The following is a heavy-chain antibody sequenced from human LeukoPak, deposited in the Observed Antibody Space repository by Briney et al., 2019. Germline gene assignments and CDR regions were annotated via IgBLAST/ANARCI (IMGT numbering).Heavy chain of an antibody. Sequence: SETLSLTCAVYGGSFSGYYWSWIRQPPGKGLEWIGEINHSGSTNYNPSLKSRVTISVDTSKNQFSLKLSSVTAADTAVYYCARVSGDYYDSSGYNYWGQGTLVTVSS. D-gene: IGHD3-22*01. CDR2: INHSGST. J-gene: IGHJ4*02. CDR1: GGSFSGYY. V-gene: IGHV4-34*01. CDR3: ARVSGDYYDSSGYNY.